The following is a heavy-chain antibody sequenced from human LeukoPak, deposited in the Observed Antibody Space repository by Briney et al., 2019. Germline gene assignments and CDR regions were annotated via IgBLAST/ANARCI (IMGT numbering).Heavy chain of an antibody. CDR3: AKGGYCSTTSCTPWGMDV. Sequence: GGSLRLSCAASGSTFSSYAMHWVRQAPGKGLEWVAVISDDGSNKYYADSVKGRFTISKDNSKNTLYLQMNSLRAVDTAVYYCAKGGYCSTTSCTPWGMDVWGQGTTVTVSS. J-gene: IGHJ6*02. CDR2: ISDDGSNK. D-gene: IGHD2-2*01. CDR1: GSTFSSYA. V-gene: IGHV3-30*04.